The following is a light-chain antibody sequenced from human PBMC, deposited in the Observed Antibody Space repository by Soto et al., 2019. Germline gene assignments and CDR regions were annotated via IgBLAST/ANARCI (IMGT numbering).Light chain of an antibody. Sequence: EIVLTQSPGTLSLSPGERATLSCRPSQSVISTYLAWYQQKPGQAPRLLIYGASSRATGIPDRFSGSGSGTDFTLTISRLEPEDFAVYYCQQYGSSPITFGQGTRLEMK. CDR1: QSVISTY. CDR3: QQYGSSPIT. J-gene: IGKJ5*01. CDR2: GAS. V-gene: IGKV3-20*01.